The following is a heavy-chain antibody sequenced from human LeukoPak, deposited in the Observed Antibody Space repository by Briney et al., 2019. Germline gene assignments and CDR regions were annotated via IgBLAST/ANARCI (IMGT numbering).Heavy chain of an antibody. CDR2: IYSNGDT. J-gene: IGHJ3*01. CDR3: TSRGFRLPLDAFDV. CDR1: GDPLTISAYY. D-gene: IGHD5-24*01. V-gene: IGHV4-39*01. Sequence: SETLSLTCTVSGDPLTISAYYWVWVRQSPGRGLEWLGSIYSNGDTYYNPSFESRVTIAIETSKNQFSLKMTSVTAADTAAYYCTSRGFRLPLDAFDVWGQGTRVAVSS.